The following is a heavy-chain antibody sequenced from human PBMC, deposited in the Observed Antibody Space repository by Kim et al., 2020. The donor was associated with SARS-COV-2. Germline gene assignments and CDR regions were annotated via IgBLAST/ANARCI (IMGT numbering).Heavy chain of an antibody. CDR3: ASGQKGPYGSGSYYNRYYYGMDV. V-gene: IGHV4-34*01. J-gene: IGHJ6*02. Sequence: SETLSLTCAVYGGSFSGYYWSWIRQPPGKGLEWIGEINHSGSTNYNPSLKSRVTISVDTSKNQFSLKLSSVTAADTAVYYCASGQKGPYGSGSYYNRYYYGMDVWGQGTTVTVSS. D-gene: IGHD3-10*01. CDR1: GGSFSGYY. CDR2: INHSGST.